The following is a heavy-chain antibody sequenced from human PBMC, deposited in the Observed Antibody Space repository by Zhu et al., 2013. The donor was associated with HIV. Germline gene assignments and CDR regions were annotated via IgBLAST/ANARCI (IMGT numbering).Heavy chain of an antibody. V-gene: IGHV1-18*01. D-gene: IGHD2-21*02. CDR2: ISVYNGNT. CDR1: GYTFTTYG. CDR3: ARALALTEVGTYDY. Sequence: QVQLWQSEAEVKKPGPSVKVSCKASGYTFTTYGISWVRQAPGQGLEWMGWISVYNGNTNYAQKLQGRVTMTTDTSTSTAYMELRSLRSDDTAVYYCARALALTEVGTYDYWGQGTLVTVSS. J-gene: IGHJ4*02.